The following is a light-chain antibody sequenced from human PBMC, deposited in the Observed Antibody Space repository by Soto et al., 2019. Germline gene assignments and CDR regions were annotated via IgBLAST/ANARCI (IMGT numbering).Light chain of an antibody. CDR3: QQYYNWPRT. CDR2: GAS. J-gene: IGKJ1*01. Sequence: IVLTQSPGTLSLSPGERATLSCRASQSVSSSYLAWYQQKPGQAPRLLIYGASSRATGIPDRFSGSGSGADFTLTISRLEPEDFAVYYCQQYYNWPRTFGQGTKVDIK. CDR1: QSVSSSY. V-gene: IGKV3-20*01.